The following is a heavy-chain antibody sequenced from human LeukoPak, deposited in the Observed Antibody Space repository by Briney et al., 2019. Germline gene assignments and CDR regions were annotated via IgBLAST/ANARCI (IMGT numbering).Heavy chain of an antibody. D-gene: IGHD3-22*01. CDR1: GYTFTGYY. CDR3: AIITYYYDSSGPPLGDC. CDR2: INPNSGGT. J-gene: IGHJ4*02. V-gene: IGHV1-2*02. Sequence: PGASVKVSCKASGYTFTGYYMHWVRQAPGQGLEWMGWINPNSGGTNYAQKFQGRVTMTRDTSISTAYMELSRLRSDDTAVYYCAIITYYYDSSGPPLGDCWGQGTLVTVSS.